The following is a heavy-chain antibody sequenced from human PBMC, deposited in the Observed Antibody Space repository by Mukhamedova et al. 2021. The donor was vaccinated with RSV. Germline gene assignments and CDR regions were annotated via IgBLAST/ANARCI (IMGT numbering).Heavy chain of an antibody. V-gene: IGHV3-9*01. CDR3: AKAVGSSFLY. J-gene: IGHJ4*02. CDR2: ISWNSGSI. Sequence: GLEWVSGISWNSGSIGYADSVKGRFTISRDNAKNSLYLQMNSLRAEDTALYYCAKAVGSSFLYCGQGTLVTVSS. D-gene: IGHD6-6*01.